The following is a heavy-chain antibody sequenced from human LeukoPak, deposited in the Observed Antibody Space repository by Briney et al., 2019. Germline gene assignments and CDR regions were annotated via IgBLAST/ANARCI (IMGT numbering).Heavy chain of an antibody. Sequence: GGSLRLSCAASGFTFSSYSMNCVRQAPGKGLEWVSSISSSSSYIYYADSVKGRFTISRDNAKNSLYLQMNSLRAEDTAVYYCARDMTTVTHWFDPWGQGTLVTVSS. CDR1: GFTFSSYS. CDR3: ARDMTTVTHWFDP. D-gene: IGHD4-11*01. J-gene: IGHJ5*02. V-gene: IGHV3-21*01. CDR2: ISSSSSYI.